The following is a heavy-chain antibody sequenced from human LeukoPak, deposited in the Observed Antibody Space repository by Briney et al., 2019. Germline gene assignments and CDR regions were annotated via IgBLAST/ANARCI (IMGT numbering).Heavy chain of an antibody. Sequence: GASVKVSCKASGYTFTGYYMHWVRQAPGQGLEWMGWINPNSGGTNYAQKFQGRVTMTRDTSISTAYMELSMLRSDDTAGFYCARSLVVVVAAPKVLGYLGQGTLVTVSS. CDR2: INPNSGGT. D-gene: IGHD2-15*01. V-gene: IGHV1-2*02. CDR3: ARSLVVVVAAPKVLGY. CDR1: GYTFTGYY. J-gene: IGHJ4*02.